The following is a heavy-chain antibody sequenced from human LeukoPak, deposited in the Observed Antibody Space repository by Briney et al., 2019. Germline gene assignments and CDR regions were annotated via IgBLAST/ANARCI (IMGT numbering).Heavy chain of an antibody. CDR2: IIPIFGTA. V-gene: IGHV1-69*05. J-gene: IGHJ5*02. D-gene: IGHD3-3*01. CDR1: GGTFSSYA. Sequence: GASVKVSCKASGGTFSSYAISWVRQAPGQGLEWMGRIIPIFGTANYAQKFQGRVTITTDESTSTAYMELSRLRSEDTAVYYCPRDSDFWSGYYHHPTGPWGQGTLITVSS. CDR3: PRDSDFWSGYYHHPTGP.